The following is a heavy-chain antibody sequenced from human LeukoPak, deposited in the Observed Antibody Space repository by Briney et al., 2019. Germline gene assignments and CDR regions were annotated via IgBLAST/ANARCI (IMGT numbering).Heavy chain of an antibody. D-gene: IGHD3-3*01. CDR2: IYPGDSDV. V-gene: IGHV5-51*01. Sequence: GESLKISCQAFGYSFTTYWIGWVRQMPGKGLECMGIIYPGDSDVRYSPSFQGQVAILADKSISTAYLQWSSLKASDTAMYYCARIPSFDFWSGSLFYYFDYWGQGTLVTVSS. CDR3: ARIPSFDFWSGSLFYYFDY. CDR1: GYSFTTYW. J-gene: IGHJ4*02.